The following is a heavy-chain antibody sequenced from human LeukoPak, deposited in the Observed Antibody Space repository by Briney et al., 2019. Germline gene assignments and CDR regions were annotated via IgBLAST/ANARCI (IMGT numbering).Heavy chain of an antibody. D-gene: IGHD6-19*01. J-gene: IGHJ4*02. CDR2: IKQDGSEK. V-gene: IGHV3-7*01. CDR1: GFTFSSYW. CDR3: ARDPGPYPAGWYFDY. Sequence: GGSLRLSCAASGFTFSSYWMSWVRQAPGKGLEWVANIKQDGSEKYYVDSVKGRFTISRDNAKNSLYLQMNSLRAEDTAVYYCARDPGPYPAGWYFDYWGQGTLVTVSS.